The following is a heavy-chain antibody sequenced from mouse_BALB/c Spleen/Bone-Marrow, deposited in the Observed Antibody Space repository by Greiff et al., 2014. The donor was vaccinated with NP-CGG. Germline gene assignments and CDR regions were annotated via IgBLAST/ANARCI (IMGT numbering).Heavy chain of an antibody. D-gene: IGHD2-12*01. Sequence: LVESGPELEKPGASVRISCKASGYSFTGYNINWVRQSNGKSLEWIGYIGPYPGGTSYYQRFKDRATLTVDKSSSTAYMQLKSLTSEDSAVYYCARSLLRRDALDYWGQGTSVTVSS. CDR1: GYSFTGYN. CDR3: ARSLLRRDALDY. J-gene: IGHJ4*01. CDR2: IGPYPGGT. V-gene: IGHV1S135*01.